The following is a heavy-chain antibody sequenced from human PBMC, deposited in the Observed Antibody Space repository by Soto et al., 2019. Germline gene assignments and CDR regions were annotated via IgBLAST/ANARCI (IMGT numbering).Heavy chain of an antibody. J-gene: IGHJ5*02. CDR2: INHSGST. CDR1: GGSFSGYY. CDR3: ARNKRGIAAAGYHWFDP. D-gene: IGHD6-13*01. V-gene: IGHV4-34*01. Sequence: LSLTCAVYGGSFSGYYWSWIRQPPWKGLEWIGEINHSGSTNYNPSLKSRVTISVDTSKNQFSLKLSSVTAADTAVYYCARNKRGIAAAGYHWFDPWGQGTLVTVSS.